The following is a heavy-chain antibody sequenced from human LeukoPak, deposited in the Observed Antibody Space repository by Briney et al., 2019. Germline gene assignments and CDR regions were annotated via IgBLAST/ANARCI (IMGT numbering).Heavy chain of an antibody. Sequence: GGSLRLSCAASGFTFSSYEMNWVRQAPGEGLEWVSYISSSGSTIYYADSVKGRFTISRDNAKNSLYLQMNSLRAEDTAVYYCARGKTTYYYYGMDVWGQGTTVTVSS. J-gene: IGHJ6*02. CDR2: ISSSGSTI. D-gene: IGHD4-17*01. CDR1: GFTFSSYE. CDR3: ARGKTTYYYYGMDV. V-gene: IGHV3-48*03.